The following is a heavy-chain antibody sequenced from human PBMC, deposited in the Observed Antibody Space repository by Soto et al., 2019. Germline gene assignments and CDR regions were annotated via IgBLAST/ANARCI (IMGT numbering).Heavy chain of an antibody. Sequence: SETLSLTCTVSGGSISSYYWSWIRQPPGKGLEWIGYIYYSGSTNYNPSLKSRVTISVDTSKNQFSLKLSSVTAADTAVYYCARGLGYSYGKYYFDYWGQGTLVTVSS. CDR3: ARGLGYSYGKYYFDY. CDR1: GGSISSYY. J-gene: IGHJ4*02. CDR2: IYYSGST. D-gene: IGHD5-18*01. V-gene: IGHV4-59*01.